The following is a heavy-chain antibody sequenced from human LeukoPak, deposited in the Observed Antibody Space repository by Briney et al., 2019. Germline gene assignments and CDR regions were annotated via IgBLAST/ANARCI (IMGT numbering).Heavy chain of an antibody. D-gene: IGHD3-16*01. CDR2: INEDGSEK. V-gene: IGHV3-7*03. CDR3: ASGGHLDW. CDR1: GITFSRFW. J-gene: IGHJ4*02. Sequence: GGSLRLSCAASGITFSRFWMSWVRQAPGKGLQWVANINEDGSEKHYVDSVKGRFTISRDNAENSLYLQMNSLRAEDTAVYYCASGGHLDWWGQGALVIVAS.